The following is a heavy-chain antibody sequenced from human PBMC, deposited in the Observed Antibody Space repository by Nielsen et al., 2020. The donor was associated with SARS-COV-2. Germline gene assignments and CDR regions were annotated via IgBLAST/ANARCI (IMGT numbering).Heavy chain of an antibody. J-gene: IGHJ6*02. Sequence: SLKISCAASGFTFDDYAMHWVRQAPGKGLEWVSGISWNSGSIGYADSVKGRFTISRDNANNSLYLQMNSLRAEDTAVYYCARDAVQRDYFFYNALDVWGQGTTVTVSS. CDR1: GFTFDDYA. CDR2: ISWNSGSI. CDR3: ARDAVQRDYFFYNALDV. D-gene: IGHD3-10*02. V-gene: IGHV3-9*01.